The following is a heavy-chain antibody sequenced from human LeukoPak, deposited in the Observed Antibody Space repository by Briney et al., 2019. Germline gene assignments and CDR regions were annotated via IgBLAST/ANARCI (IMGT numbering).Heavy chain of an antibody. Sequence: ASVTVSCTVSGYTLSELSMHWARQAPGKWLEWMGGFNPDDGDTIYAQNFQGSLTMTEDTSTDTAYMELSSLRSEDTAVYYCAADLRYFDWLLTESWGQGTLVTVSS. CDR3: AADLRYFDWLLTES. V-gene: IGHV1-24*01. CDR2: FNPDDGDT. D-gene: IGHD3-9*01. CDR1: GYTLSELS. J-gene: IGHJ5*02.